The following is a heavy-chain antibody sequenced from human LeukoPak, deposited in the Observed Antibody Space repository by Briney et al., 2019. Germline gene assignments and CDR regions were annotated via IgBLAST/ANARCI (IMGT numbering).Heavy chain of an antibody. J-gene: IGHJ5*02. Sequence: GGSLRLSCAASGFTFSSYAMSWVRQAPGKGLEWVSAISGSGGSTYYADSVKGRFTISRDNSKNTLYLQMNSLRAEDTAVYYCAKDPNSGWYRGFLYNWFDPWGQGTLVTVSS. V-gene: IGHV3-23*01. D-gene: IGHD6-19*01. CDR1: GFTFSSYA. CDR3: AKDPNSGWYRGFLYNWFDP. CDR2: ISGSGGST.